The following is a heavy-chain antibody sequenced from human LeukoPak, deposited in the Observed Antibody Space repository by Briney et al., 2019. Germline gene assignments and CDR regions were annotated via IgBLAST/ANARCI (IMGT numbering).Heavy chain of an antibody. Sequence: PGGSLRLSCVASGFTFSNYAMHWVRQAPGKGLEWVAVISYDGSNDYYADSVQGRFIISRDNSKNTLHLQMNRLRAEDTALYYCAREGRVLVVISPPDYWGQGTLVTVSS. J-gene: IGHJ4*02. CDR1: GFTFSNYA. CDR2: ISYDGSND. V-gene: IGHV3-30*04. D-gene: IGHD3-22*01. CDR3: AREGRVLVVISPPDY.